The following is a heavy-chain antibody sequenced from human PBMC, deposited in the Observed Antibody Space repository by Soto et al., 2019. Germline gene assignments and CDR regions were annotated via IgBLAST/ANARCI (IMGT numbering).Heavy chain of an antibody. J-gene: IGHJ6*02. D-gene: IGHD3-10*01. CDR1: GYTFTSYY. V-gene: IGHV1-46*01. Sequence: GASVKVSCKASGYTFTSYYMHWVRQAPGQGLEWVGIINPSGGSTSYAQKFQGRVTMTRDTSTSTVYMELSSLRSEDTAVYYCARDLPGNYGSGSYLAYYYGMDVWGQGTTVTVSS. CDR3: ARDLPGNYGSGSYLAYYYGMDV. CDR2: INPSGGST.